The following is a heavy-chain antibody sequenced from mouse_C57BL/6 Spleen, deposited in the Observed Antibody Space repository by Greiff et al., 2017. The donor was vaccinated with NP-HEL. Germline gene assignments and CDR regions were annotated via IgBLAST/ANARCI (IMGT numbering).Heavy chain of an antibody. CDR2: ISYDGSN. CDR3: ARELDFDV. Sequence: ESGPGLVKPSQSLSLTCSVTGYSITSGYYWNWIRQFPGNKLEWMGYISYDGSNNYNPSLKNRISITRDTSKNQFFLKLNSVTTEDTATYYCARELDFDVWGTGTTVTVSS. V-gene: IGHV3-6*01. CDR1: GYSITSGYY. J-gene: IGHJ1*03.